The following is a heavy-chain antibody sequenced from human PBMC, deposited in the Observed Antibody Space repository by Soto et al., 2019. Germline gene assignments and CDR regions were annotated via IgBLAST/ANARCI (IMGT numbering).Heavy chain of an antibody. CDR3: ARIYLCSSWYGNWLDS. CDR1: GGTFSSYT. V-gene: IGHV1-69*02. D-gene: IGHD6-13*01. J-gene: IGHJ5*01. Sequence: SVKVSCKASGGTFSSYTISWVRQAPGQGLEWMGRIIPILGIANYAQKFQGRVTITADKSTSTAYMELRSLRSDDTAVYYCARIYLCSSWYGNWLDSGGQGTLVTVSS. CDR2: IIPILGIA.